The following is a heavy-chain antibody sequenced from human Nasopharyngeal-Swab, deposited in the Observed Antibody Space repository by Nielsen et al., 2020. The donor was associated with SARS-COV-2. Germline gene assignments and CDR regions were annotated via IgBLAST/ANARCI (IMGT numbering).Heavy chain of an antibody. CDR1: GYTFADYG. Sequence: ASVKVSCKASGYTFADYGMHWVRQAPGQGLEWMGWINAGNGNTKYSEKFQDRVTITRDTSARTVYMELSSLRSEDTAVYYCARPPIQQAYYYGSGSYYFPYWGQGTLVTVSS. J-gene: IGHJ4*02. CDR2: INAGNGNT. CDR3: ARPPIQQAYYYGSGSYYFPY. D-gene: IGHD3-10*01. V-gene: IGHV1-3*01.